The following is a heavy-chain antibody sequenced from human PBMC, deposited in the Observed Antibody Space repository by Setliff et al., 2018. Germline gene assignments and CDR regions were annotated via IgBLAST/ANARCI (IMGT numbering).Heavy chain of an antibody. V-gene: IGHV1-18*01. CDR1: GYTFANYG. J-gene: IGHJ4*02. CDR2: ISGYTGNT. D-gene: IGHD2-8*01. CDR3: SRLVRYCSTTTCQRASGAEV. Sequence: ASVKVSCKASGYTFANYGVTWVRQAPGQGLEWMGWISGYTGNTNYAQKLQGRVSMTTDTSTNTAYMELSNLRYDDSAIYYCSRLVRYCSTTTCQRASGAEVWGQGTLVTVSS.